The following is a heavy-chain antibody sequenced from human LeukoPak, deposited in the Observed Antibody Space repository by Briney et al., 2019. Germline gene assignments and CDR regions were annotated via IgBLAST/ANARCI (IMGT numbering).Heavy chain of an antibody. Sequence: ASVKVSCKASGGTFSSYAISWVRQAPVQGLEWMGGIIPIFGTANYAQKFQGRVTITTDESTSTAYMELSSLRSEDTAVYYCARDGSASSSFDISDDAFDIWGQGTMVTVSS. CDR1: GGTFSSYA. V-gene: IGHV1-69*05. CDR2: IIPIFGTA. J-gene: IGHJ3*02. D-gene: IGHD6-13*01. CDR3: ARDGSASSSFDISDDAFDI.